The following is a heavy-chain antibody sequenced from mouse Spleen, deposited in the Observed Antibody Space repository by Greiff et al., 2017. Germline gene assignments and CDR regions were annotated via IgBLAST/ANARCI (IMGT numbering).Heavy chain of an antibody. CDR1: GFTFSSYA. D-gene: IGHD1-1*01. CDR2: ISSGGSYT. J-gene: IGHJ4*01. V-gene: IGHV5-9-3*01. CDR3: ARHRDYGSSYLYAMDY. Sequence: EVQGVESGGGLVKPGGSLKLSCAASGFTFSSYAMSWVRQTPEKRLEWVATISSGGSYTYYPDSVKGRFTFSRDNAKNTLYLQMSSLRSEDTAMYYCARHRDYGSSYLYAMDYWGQGTSVTVSS.